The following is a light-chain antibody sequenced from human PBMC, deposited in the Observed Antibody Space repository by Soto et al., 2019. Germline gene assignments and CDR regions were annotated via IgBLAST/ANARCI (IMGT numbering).Light chain of an antibody. CDR1: QGIKNW. J-gene: IGKJ5*01. V-gene: IGKV1-12*01. CDR3: QQAASFPIT. Sequence: DIQMTQSPSYVSASVGDRVTITCRASQGIKNWLAWYQQKPGKAPNLLIYTGSSLQSGVPSRFSGSGSGTDFTLTINSLQPEYFATYYCQQAASFPITFGQGTRLEIK. CDR2: TGS.